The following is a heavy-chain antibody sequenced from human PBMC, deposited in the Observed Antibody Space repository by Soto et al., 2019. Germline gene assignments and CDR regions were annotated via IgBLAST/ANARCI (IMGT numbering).Heavy chain of an antibody. CDR2: IIPILGIA. CDR3: ARGHCSGGSCYSKNYYYHMDV. V-gene: IGHV1-69*02. CDR1: GGTFSSYT. D-gene: IGHD2-15*01. Sequence: QVQLVQSGAEVKKPGSSVKVSCKASGGTFSSYTISWVRQAPGQGLEWMGRIIPILGIANYAQKFQGRVTITADKSTSTAYMELSSLRAEDTAVYYCARGHCSGGSCYSKNYYYHMDVWGKGTTVTRSS. J-gene: IGHJ6*03.